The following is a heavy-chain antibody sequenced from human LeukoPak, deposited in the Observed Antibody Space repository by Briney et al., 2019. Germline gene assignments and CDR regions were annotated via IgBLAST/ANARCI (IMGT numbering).Heavy chain of an antibody. CDR3: ARDVPGSIGTTARFDP. CDR2: ISTHNGNT. D-gene: IGHD1-1*01. CDR1: GYTSSNYG. Sequence: GASVKVSCKSSGYTSSNYGISWMRQAPGQGLEWMGWISTHNGNTNYAQKFQGRVTMTTDKSTSTTYMELRSLTSDDTAVYYCARDVPGSIGTTARFDPWGQGTLVTVS. V-gene: IGHV1-18*01. J-gene: IGHJ5*02.